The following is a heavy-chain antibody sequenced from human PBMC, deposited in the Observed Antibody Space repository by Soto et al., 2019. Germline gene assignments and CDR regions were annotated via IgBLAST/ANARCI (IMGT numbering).Heavy chain of an antibody. D-gene: IGHD5-12*01. CDR3: AEVGFYDEFDY. V-gene: IGHV3-23*01. CDR2: VTDSGGTT. CDR1: GFTFSKFA. J-gene: IGHJ4*02. Sequence: EVQLLESGGGLVQPGGSLRLSCAASGFTFSKFAMTWVRQAPGKGLEWVSTVTDSGGTTYYADSVKGRFTISRDNSKNTVFLQMNSLRVEDTALYYCAEVGFYDEFDYWGQGILVTVSS.